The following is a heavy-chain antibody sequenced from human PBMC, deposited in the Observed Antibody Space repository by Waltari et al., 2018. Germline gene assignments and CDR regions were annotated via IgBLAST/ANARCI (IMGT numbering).Heavy chain of an antibody. CDR2: SSMSIRAI. Sequence: EVQLMESGGALVQPGGSLRLSCIASGFTFSAYAMNWVRQAPGKGLEWVSYSSMSIRAIYYADSVKGRFTISRDNANNSLYLQMNSLRAEDTAIYYCARVPTVVLPLAVYFDYWGQGSLVTVSS. CDR3: ARVPTVVLPLAVYFDY. J-gene: IGHJ4*02. D-gene: IGHD4-17*01. CDR1: GFTFSAYA. V-gene: IGHV3-48*01.